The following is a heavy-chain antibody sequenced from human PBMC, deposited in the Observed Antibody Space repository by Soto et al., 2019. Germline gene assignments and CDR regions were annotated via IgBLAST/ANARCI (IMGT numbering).Heavy chain of an antibody. J-gene: IGHJ4*02. CDR2: IWYDGSNK. D-gene: IGHD3-9*01. Sequence: GGSLRLSCAASGFTFSSYGMHWVRQAPGKGLEWVAVIWYDGSNKYYADSVKGRFTISRDNSKNTLYLQMNSLRAEDTTVYYCARGRMAIFRSLSYSFDYWAQEPLVTVSS. V-gene: IGHV3-33*01. CDR1: GFTFSSYG. CDR3: ARGRMAIFRSLSYSFDY.